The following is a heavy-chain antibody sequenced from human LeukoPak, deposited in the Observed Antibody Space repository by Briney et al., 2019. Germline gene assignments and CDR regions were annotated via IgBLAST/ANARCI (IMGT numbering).Heavy chain of an antibody. J-gene: IGHJ4*02. V-gene: IGHV3-9*01. CDR3: AKDMGAVVVYYFDY. CDR2: ISWNSGSI. Sequence: GRSLRLSCAASGFTFDDYAMHWVRQAPGKGLEWVSGISWNSGSIGYADSVKGRFTISRDNAKNSLYLQMNSLRAEDTALYYCAKDMGAVVVYYFDYWGQGTLVTVSS. D-gene: IGHD2-15*01. CDR1: GFTFDDYA.